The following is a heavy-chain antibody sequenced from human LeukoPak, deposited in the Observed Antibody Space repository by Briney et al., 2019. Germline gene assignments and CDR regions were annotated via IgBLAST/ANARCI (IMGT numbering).Heavy chain of an antibody. D-gene: IGHD3-3*01. CDR1: GFTFRDAW. Sequence: GGSLRLSCAASGFTFRDAWMTWGRQAPGKGLEWVGRIKSKSGGSTTDYAVSVKGIFIFVRDYTKNSLYLQMSSMKTEDTAEYYCAKHIYGVVSNQQWGQGTLVTVSS. V-gene: IGHV3-15*01. CDR2: IKSKSGGSTT. CDR3: AKHIYGVVSNQQ. J-gene: IGHJ1*01.